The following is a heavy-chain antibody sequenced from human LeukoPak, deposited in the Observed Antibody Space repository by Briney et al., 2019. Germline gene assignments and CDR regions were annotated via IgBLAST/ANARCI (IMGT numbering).Heavy chain of an antibody. J-gene: IGHJ4*02. D-gene: IGHD6-19*01. Sequence: GGSLRLSCAASGFTFSSYAMHWVRQARGKGLEYVSAISSNGGSTYYANSVKGRFTISRDNSKNTLYLQMNSLRAEDTAVYYCAKDSSGWTFDYWGQGTLVAVSS. CDR2: ISSNGGST. V-gene: IGHV3-64*01. CDR3: AKDSSGWTFDY. CDR1: GFTFSSYA.